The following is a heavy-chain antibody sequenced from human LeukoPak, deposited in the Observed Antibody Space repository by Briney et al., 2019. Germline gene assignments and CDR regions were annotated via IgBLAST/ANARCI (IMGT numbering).Heavy chain of an antibody. D-gene: IGHD6-13*01. CDR1: GYTFSSYW. CDR2: IYPGDSDT. CDR3: ARSPLAAASVDY. Sequence: GESLKISCKGSGYTFSSYWIGWVRQMPGKGLEWMGIIYPGDSDTRYSPSLQGQVTISVDTSIGTAYLQWSSLKASDTAMYYCARSPLAAASVDYWGQGTLVTVSS. J-gene: IGHJ4*02. V-gene: IGHV5-51*01.